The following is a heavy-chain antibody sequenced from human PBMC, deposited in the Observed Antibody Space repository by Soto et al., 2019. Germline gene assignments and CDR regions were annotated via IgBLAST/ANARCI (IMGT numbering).Heavy chain of an antibody. D-gene: IGHD2-2*01. CDR2: IIPIVGTG. Sequence: QVQLVQSGAEVRKPGSSVTVSCKASGGTFSNYAISWVRQAPGQGLEWMGGIIPIVGTGSYAQKFQGRVTITADEPTTTAYMELSSLRFEDTAVYYCARVVILVPTAATHYYYHMDVWGPGTTVTVSS. CDR1: GGTFSNYA. CDR3: ARVVILVPTAATHYYYHMDV. V-gene: IGHV1-69*01. J-gene: IGHJ6*02.